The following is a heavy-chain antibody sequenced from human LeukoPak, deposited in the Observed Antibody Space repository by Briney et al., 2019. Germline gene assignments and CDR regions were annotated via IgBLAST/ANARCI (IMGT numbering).Heavy chain of an antibody. D-gene: IGHD6-19*01. Sequence: GGSLRLSCAASGFTFSSYAMSWVRQAPGKGLEWVSAISGSGGSTYYADSVKGRFTISRDNSKNTLYLQMNSLRAEDTAVYYCAKPRIAVAGTRSPFDYWGQGTLVTVSS. J-gene: IGHJ4*02. CDR1: GFTFSSYA. CDR2: ISGSGGST. V-gene: IGHV3-23*01. CDR3: AKPRIAVAGTRSPFDY.